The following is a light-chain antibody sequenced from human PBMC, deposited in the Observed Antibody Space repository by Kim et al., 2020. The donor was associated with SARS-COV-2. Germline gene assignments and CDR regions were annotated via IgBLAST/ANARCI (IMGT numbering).Light chain of an antibody. CDR1: QSINVY. V-gene: IGKV1-39*01. CDR3: QQSYGIPYT. CDR2: STS. Sequence: SASIGDRVTITCRASQSINVYLDWYHQEPGKAPKVLIHSTSNLQSGVPSRLSGRGSRTDFTLTISSLTPADTATYYCQQSYGIPYTFGQGTKLEI. J-gene: IGKJ2*01.